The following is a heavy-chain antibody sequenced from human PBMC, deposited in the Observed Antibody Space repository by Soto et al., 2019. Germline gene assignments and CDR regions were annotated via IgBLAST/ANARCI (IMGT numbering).Heavy chain of an antibody. Sequence: QVQLQQWGAGLLKPSETLSLTCAVYGGSFSGYYWSWIRQPPGKGLEWIGEINHSGSTNYNPSLKRRVTISVDTSKNQFSLKRSSVTAADTAVYYCARAWGGVPDYWGQGTLVTVSS. CDR3: ARAWGGVPDY. V-gene: IGHV4-34*01. D-gene: IGHD3-16*01. CDR1: GGSFSGYY. CDR2: INHSGST. J-gene: IGHJ4*02.